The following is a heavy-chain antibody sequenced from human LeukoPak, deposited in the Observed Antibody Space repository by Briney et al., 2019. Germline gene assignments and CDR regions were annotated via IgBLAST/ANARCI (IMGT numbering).Heavy chain of an antibody. J-gene: IGHJ4*02. CDR1: GFTFSDHY. D-gene: IGHD2-15*01. V-gene: IGHV3-11*04. CDR2: ISSSGRRI. CDR3: AKGPRDPTEYCSRGTCSPTYDV. Sequence: GGSLRLSCAASGFTFSDHYMDWVRQAPGKGLEWVSYISSSGRRIYYADSVKGRFTISRDNAQNSLYLQMNSLRADDTAIYYCAKGPRDPTEYCSRGTCSPTYDVWGQGTLVTVSS.